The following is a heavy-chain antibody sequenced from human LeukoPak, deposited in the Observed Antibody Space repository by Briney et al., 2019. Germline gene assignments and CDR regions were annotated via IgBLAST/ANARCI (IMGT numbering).Heavy chain of an antibody. J-gene: IGHJ3*02. Sequence: GESLKFSCKGSGYSFTNYWIGWVRQMPGKGLEWMGIIYPGDSDTRYSPSFQGQVTVSADKSISTAYLQWSSLKASDTAMYYCARTRPTGLVNAFDIWGQGTMVTVSS. CDR2: IYPGDSDT. CDR3: ARTRPTGLVNAFDI. D-gene: IGHD4-17*01. V-gene: IGHV5-51*01. CDR1: GYSFTNYW.